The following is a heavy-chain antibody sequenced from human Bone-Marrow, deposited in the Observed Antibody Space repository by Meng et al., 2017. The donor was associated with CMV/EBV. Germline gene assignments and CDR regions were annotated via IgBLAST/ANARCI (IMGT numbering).Heavy chain of an antibody. CDR2: IYYGGDT. V-gene: IGHV4-39*07. Sequence: GSLRLSCTVSGGSISYENYYWGWIRQPPGKGLEWIGSIYYGGDTYYNPSLKSRVTISVDTSKNQFSLKLGSVTAADTAVYYCARDPGYCSGGSCHSFGWFDPWGQGTLVTVSP. CDR1: GGSISYENYY. CDR3: ARDPGYCSGGSCHSFGWFDP. J-gene: IGHJ5*02. D-gene: IGHD2-15*01.